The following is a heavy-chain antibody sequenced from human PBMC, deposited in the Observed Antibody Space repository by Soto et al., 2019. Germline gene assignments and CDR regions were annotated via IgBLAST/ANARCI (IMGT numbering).Heavy chain of an antibody. D-gene: IGHD3-3*01. Sequence: QLQLQESGPGLVKPSETLSLTCTVSGGSISSSSYYWGWIRQPPGKGLEWIGSIYYSGSTYYNPSLKSRVTISVDTSKNQFSLKLSSVTAADTAVYYWARQGLRFLEWLGGWGQGTLVTVSS. V-gene: IGHV4-39*01. CDR3: ARQGLRFLEWLGG. CDR1: GGSISSSSYY. CDR2: IYYSGST. J-gene: IGHJ4*02.